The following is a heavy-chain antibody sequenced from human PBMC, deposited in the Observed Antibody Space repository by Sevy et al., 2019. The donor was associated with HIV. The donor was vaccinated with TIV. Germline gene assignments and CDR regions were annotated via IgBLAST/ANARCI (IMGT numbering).Heavy chain of an antibody. D-gene: IGHD3-22*01. J-gene: IGHJ5*02. CDR2: IPSSSGYI. V-gene: IGHV3-21*01. CDR3: AREHSGGSYYFDN. Sequence: GGSLRLSCAASGFTFNTYTMNWVRQTPGKGLEWVSCIPSSSGYIYYADSVKGRFAISRDNVENSLYLQMDSLRVEDTGVYYCAREHSGGSYYFDNWGQGAQVTVSS. CDR1: GFTFNTYT.